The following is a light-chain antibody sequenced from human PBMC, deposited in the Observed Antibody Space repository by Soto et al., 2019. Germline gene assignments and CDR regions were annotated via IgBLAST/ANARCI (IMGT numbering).Light chain of an antibody. J-gene: IGLJ2*01. CDR1: TSNIGGNT. Sequence: QSVLTQPPSASGTPGQRVTISCSGSTSNIGGNTVSWYQQLPGTAPKLLIYSNHQRPSGVPDRFSGSKSGTSASLAISRLQSEDVPAYYCAAWHLSLNAVTFGGATKLTVL. CDR3: AAWHLSLNAVT. V-gene: IGLV1-44*01. CDR2: SNH.